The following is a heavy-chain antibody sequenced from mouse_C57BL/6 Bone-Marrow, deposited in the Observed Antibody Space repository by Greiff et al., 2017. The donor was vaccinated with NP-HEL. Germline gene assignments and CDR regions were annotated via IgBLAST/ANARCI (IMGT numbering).Heavy chain of an antibody. CDR3: ARHGDYGDY. CDR1: GFTFSDYY. V-gene: IGHV5-12*01. Sequence: EVKLMESGGGLVQPGGSLKLSCAASGFTFSDYYMYWVRQTPEKRLEWVAYISNGGGSTYYPDTVKGRFTISRDNAKNTLYLQMSRLKSEDTAMYYCARHGDYGDYWGQGTTLTVSS. D-gene: IGHD2-4*01. CDR2: ISNGGGST. J-gene: IGHJ2*01.